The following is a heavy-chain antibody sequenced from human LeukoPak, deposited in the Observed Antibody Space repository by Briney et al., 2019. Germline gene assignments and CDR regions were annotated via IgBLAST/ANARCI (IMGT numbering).Heavy chain of an antibody. CDR2: IIPIFGTA. V-gene: IGHV1-69*13. D-gene: IGHD4-23*01. CDR1: GYTFTSYG. Sequence: GASVTVSCKASGYTFTSYGISWVRQAPGQGLEWMGGIIPIFGTANYAQKFQGRVTITADESTSTAYMELSSLRSEDTAVYYCARVFGGNIRHDAFDIWGQGTMVTVSS. CDR3: ARVFGGNIRHDAFDI. J-gene: IGHJ3*02.